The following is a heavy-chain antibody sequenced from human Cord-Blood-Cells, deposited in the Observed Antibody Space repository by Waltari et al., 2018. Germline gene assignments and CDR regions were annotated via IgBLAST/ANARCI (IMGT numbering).Heavy chain of an antibody. CDR1: GGTFSSYA. J-gene: IGHJ5*02. CDR3: ARSSDYYDISGYNWFDP. V-gene: IGHV1-69*04. CDR2: IIPILCIA. Sequence: QVQLVQSGAEVKKPGSSVKVSCKASGGTFSSYAISWVRQAPGQGLEGMGGIIPILCIANYDQKFQGRVTITADESTSTADMELSSLRSEDTAVYYCARSSDYYDISGYNWFDPWGQGTLVTVSS. D-gene: IGHD3-22*01.